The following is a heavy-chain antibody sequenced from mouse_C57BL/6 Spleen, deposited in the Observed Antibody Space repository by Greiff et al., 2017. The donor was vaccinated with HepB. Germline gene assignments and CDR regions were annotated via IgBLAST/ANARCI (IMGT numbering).Heavy chain of an antibody. J-gene: IGHJ3*01. V-gene: IGHV1-64*01. CDR3: APFHDGQFAY. D-gene: IGHD2-3*01. Sequence: QVQLKQPGAELVKPGASVKLSCKASGYTFTSYWMHWVKLRPGQGLEWIGMIHPNSGSTNYNEKFKSKATLTVDKSSSTAYMQLSSLTSEDSAVYYCAPFHDGQFAYWGQGTLVTVSA. CDR2: IHPNSGST. CDR1: GYTFTSYW.